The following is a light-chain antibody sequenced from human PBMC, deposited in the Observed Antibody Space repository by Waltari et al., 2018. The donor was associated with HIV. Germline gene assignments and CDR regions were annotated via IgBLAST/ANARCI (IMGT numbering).Light chain of an antibody. J-gene: IGKJ1*01. CDR1: QSVSSN. Sequence: QSPSTLSLSPGETATLACRASQSVSSNLAWYQQKPGQAPKLFIYGASTRDTGIPARFSGSGSGTDFTLTISSLQSEDFAAYYCQQHSNWPRTFGQGTKVEIK. CDR3: QQHSNWPRT. V-gene: IGKV3-15*01. CDR2: GAS.